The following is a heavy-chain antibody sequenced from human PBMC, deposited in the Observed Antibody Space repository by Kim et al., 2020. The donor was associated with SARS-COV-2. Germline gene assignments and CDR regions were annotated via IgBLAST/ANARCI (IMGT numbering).Heavy chain of an antibody. D-gene: IGHD5-18*01. J-gene: IGHJ6*02. CDR2: MNPNSGNT. CDR3: ARGEGSGSPTTWIKLWPQTYCYYGMGG. Sequence: ASVKVSCKASGYTFTSYDINWVRQATGQGLEWMGWMNPNSGNTGYAQKFQGRVTMTRNTSISTAYMELSSLRSEDTAVYYCARGEGSGSPTTWIKLWPQTYCYYGMGGWGQGTTVTVPS. V-gene: IGHV1-8*01. CDR1: GYTFTSYD.